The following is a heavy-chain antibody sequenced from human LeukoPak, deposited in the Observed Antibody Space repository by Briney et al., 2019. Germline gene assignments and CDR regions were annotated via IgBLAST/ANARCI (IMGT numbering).Heavy chain of an antibody. D-gene: IGHD3-10*01. CDR1: GITFSNAW. V-gene: IGHV3-15*01. Sequence: GGSLRLSCAASGITFSNAWMSWVRQAPGKGLEWVGRIKSKTDGGTTDYAAPVKGRFTISRDDSKNTLYLQMNSLKTEDTAVYYCTTDYNGAADSFPYYFGYWGQGTLVTVSS. CDR3: TTDYNGAADSFPYYFGY. J-gene: IGHJ4*02. CDR2: IKSKTDGGTT.